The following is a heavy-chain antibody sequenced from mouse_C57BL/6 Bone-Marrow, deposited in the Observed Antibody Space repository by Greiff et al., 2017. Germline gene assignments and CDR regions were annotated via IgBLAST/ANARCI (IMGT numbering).Heavy chain of an antibody. CDR3: ARRSRYLYYFDY. J-gene: IGHJ2*01. V-gene: IGHV5-6*02. CDR2: ISSGGSYH. Sequence: EVKLVESGGDLVKPGGSLKLSCAASGFTFSSYGMSWVRQTPDKRLEWVATISSGGSYHYYPDSVKGRFTISRDKAKNTLYLQMSSLKSEDTAMYYCARRSRYLYYFDYWGQGTTLTVSS. CDR1: GFTFSSYG. D-gene: IGHD5-1*01.